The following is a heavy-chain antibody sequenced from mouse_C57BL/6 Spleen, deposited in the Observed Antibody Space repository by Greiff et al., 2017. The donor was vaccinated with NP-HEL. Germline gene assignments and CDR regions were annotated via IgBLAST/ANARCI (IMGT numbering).Heavy chain of an antibody. CDR2: INPSSGYT. CDR1: GYTFTSYT. CDR3: ARFATDAMDY. Sequence: VQLQESGAELARPGASVKMSCKASGYTFTSYTMHWVKQRPGQGLEWIGYINPSSGYTKYNQKFKDKATLTADKSSSTAYMQRSSLTSEDAAVYYCARFATDAMDYWGQGTSVTVSS. V-gene: IGHV1-4*01. J-gene: IGHJ4*01. D-gene: IGHD1-1*01.